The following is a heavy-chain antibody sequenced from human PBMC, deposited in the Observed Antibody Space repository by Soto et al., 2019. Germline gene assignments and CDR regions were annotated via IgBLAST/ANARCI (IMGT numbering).Heavy chain of an antibody. CDR3: ARYPTLTDSFYYGMDV. Sequence: PGESLKISCKGSGYIFVNYWIVWVRQIPGKGLEWMGIIYPGDSDTRYSPSFQGQVTISADRSSNTAYLQWSSLKASDTAMYYCARYPTLTDSFYYGMDVWGQGTTVTVSS. V-gene: IGHV5-51*01. CDR1: GYIFVNYW. CDR2: IYPGDSDT. J-gene: IGHJ6*02. D-gene: IGHD4-17*01.